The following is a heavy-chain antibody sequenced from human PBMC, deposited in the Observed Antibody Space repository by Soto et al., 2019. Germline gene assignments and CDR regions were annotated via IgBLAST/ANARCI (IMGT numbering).Heavy chain of an antibody. J-gene: IGHJ6*02. D-gene: IGHD2-2*01. CDR3: ARAGIGCSSTSCYAAGGPVIKHYYYYYGMDV. CDR1: GGSISSGGYY. Sequence: PSETLSLTCTVSGGSISSGGYYWSWIRQHPGKGLEWIGYIYYSGSTYYNPSLKSRVTISVDTSKNQFSLKLSSVTAADTAVYYCARAGIGCSSTSCYAAGGPVIKHYYYYYGMDVWGQGTTVTVSS. CDR2: IYYSGST. V-gene: IGHV4-31*03.